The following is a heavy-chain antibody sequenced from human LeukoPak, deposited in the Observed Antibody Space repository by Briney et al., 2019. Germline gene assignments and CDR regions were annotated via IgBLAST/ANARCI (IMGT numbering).Heavy chain of an antibody. CDR1: GYTVTSYG. CDR3: ARDHYYGSRNYYYYYYMDV. V-gene: IGHV1-18*01. Sequence: ASVKASCKASGYTVTSYGISWVPQAPGQGLEWMGWISAYNGNTNYAQKLQRRVTMTTDTSTSTAYMELRSLRSDDTAVYYCARDHYYGSRNYYYYYYMDVWGKGTTVTVSS. CDR2: ISAYNGNT. J-gene: IGHJ6*03. D-gene: IGHD3-10*01.